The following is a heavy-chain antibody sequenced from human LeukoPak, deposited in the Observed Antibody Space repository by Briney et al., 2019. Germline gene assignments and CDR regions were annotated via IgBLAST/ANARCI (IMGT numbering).Heavy chain of an antibody. D-gene: IGHD3-16*02. CDR1: GFIFGDYA. CDR2: ISWDSGNR. Sequence: GGSLRLSRAASGFIFGDYAMHWVRQVPGKGLEWVSGISWDSGNRGYADSVKGRFTISRDNAKNSVYLQMNTLGADDTGFYYCAKDIYRFGGGGSDSWGPGVLVTVSS. CDR3: AKDIYRFGGGGSDS. J-gene: IGHJ4*02. V-gene: IGHV3-9*01.